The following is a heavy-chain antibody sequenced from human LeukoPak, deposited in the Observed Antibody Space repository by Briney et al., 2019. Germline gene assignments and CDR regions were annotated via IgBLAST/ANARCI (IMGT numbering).Heavy chain of an antibody. Sequence: GGSLRLSCGASGFTFSNYGMLWVRQAPGKGLDWVAFIRYDGNNKLYADSVKGRFTISRDNSKNTLYLQMNSLRAEDTAVYYCAREHSYGYVYYYYYYMDVWGKGTTVTVSS. J-gene: IGHJ6*03. CDR3: AREHSYGYVYYYYYYMDV. D-gene: IGHD5-18*01. V-gene: IGHV3-30*02. CDR1: GFTFSNYG. CDR2: IRYDGNNK.